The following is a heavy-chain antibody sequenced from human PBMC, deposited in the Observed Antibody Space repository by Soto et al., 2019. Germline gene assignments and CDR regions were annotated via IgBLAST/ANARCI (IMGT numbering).Heavy chain of an antibody. D-gene: IGHD3-10*01. Sequence: GGSLRLSCVASGLTFWSRSMTWVRQAPGEGRQWVSTITDTGGDAKYADSVRGRFVISRDNSKKTLYLQMTSLTAEDSAMYYCARGSTDSYPGSRIFDFWGRGTLVTVSS. CDR1: GLTFWSRS. CDR2: ITDTGGDA. V-gene: IGHV3-23*01. CDR3: ARGSTDSYPGSRIFDF. J-gene: IGHJ4*02.